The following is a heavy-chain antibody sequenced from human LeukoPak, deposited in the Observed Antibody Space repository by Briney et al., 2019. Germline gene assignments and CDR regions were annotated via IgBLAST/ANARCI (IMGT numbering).Heavy chain of an antibody. CDR1: GFTFSSYE. J-gene: IGHJ3*02. Sequence: GGSLRLSCAASGFTFSSYEMNWVRQAPGRGLEWVSYISSSASTIYYADSVRGRFTISRDNAKNTLYLQMNSLRAEDTAVYYCAKGSREWEVLDAFDIWGQGTMVTVSS. V-gene: IGHV3-48*03. D-gene: IGHD1-26*01. CDR3: AKGSREWEVLDAFDI. CDR2: ISSSASTI.